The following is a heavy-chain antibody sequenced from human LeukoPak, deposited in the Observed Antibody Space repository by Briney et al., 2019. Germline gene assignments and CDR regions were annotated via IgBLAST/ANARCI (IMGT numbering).Heavy chain of an antibody. CDR1: VGSFSGYY. CDR2: INHSGST. Sequence: SETLSLTCAVYVGSFSGYYWSWIRQPPGKGLEWIGEINHSGSTNYNPSLKSRVTISVDTSKNQFSLKLSSVTAADTAVYYCARDRGYYYYMDVWGKGTTVTVSS. V-gene: IGHV4-34*01. J-gene: IGHJ6*03. CDR3: ARDRGYYYYMDV.